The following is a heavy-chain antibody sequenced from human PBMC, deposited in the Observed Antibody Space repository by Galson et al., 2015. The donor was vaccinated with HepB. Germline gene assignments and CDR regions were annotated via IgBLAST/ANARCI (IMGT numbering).Heavy chain of an antibody. D-gene: IGHD3-10*01. CDR2: IIPVSVSA. J-gene: IGHJ4*02. Sequence: SVKVSCKASGGSFSTYAINWVRQAPGQGLEWMGGIIPVSVSANYAQRFLGRVTITADKSTGTVYMELSSLTSEDTAVYYCARDRRSMVRGVMDSWGQGTLVTVSS. V-gene: IGHV1-69*06. CDR1: GGSFSTYA. CDR3: ARDRRSMVRGVMDS.